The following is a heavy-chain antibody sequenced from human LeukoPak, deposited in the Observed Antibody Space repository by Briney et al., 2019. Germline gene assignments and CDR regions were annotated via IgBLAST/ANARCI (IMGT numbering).Heavy chain of an antibody. J-gene: IGHJ6*02. V-gene: IGHV5-51*01. D-gene: IGHD1-1*01. CDR1: GYSFTIYW. CDR3: ARWNGDSYYYYGMDV. Sequence: PGESLKISCKGSGYSFTIYWIGWVRQMPGKGLEWMGIIYPGDSDTRYSPSFQGQVTISADKSISTAYLQWSSLKASDTAMYYCARWNGDSYYYYGMDVWGQGTTVTVSS. CDR2: IYPGDSDT.